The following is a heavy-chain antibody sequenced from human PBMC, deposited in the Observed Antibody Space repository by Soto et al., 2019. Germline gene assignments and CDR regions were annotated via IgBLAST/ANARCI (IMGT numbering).Heavy chain of an antibody. CDR1: GGVFRRYA. CDR3: ARPDEGSYHSNHHYYSALDV. CDR2: IVPIFGTT. D-gene: IGHD3-16*02. J-gene: IGHJ6*02. V-gene: IGHV1-69*01. Sequence: KVSCKVSGGVFRRYAISWVRQAPGQGLEWLGGIVPIFGTTNYAQKFQGRVTIVADESTSTAYMDLSSLRSDDTAVYYCARPDEGSYHSNHHYYSALDVWGQGTTVTVSS.